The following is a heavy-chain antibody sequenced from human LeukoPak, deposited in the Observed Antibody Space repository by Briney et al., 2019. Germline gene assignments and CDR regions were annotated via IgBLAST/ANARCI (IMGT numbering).Heavy chain of an antibody. V-gene: IGHV3-30*04. CDR1: GFTFRSFV. D-gene: IGHD3-10*01. Sequence: GRSLRLSCAASGFTFRSFVMHWVSQAPGKGLEWEAAISYEDGSNKYYADSVKGRFTISRGNSKYTVCLEMNSLRVEDTAMYYCSKERPEEYYASGSYFDYWGQGTLVTVSS. CDR3: SKERPEEYYASGSYFDY. J-gene: IGHJ4*02. CDR2: ISYEDGSNK.